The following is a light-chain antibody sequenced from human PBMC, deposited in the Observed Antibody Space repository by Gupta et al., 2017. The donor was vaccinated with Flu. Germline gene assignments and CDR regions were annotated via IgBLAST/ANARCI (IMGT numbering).Light chain of an antibody. J-gene: IGKJ2*01. Sequence: PATLSVSPGERVTLSCRASQFISSNLDWYQQRPGQAPRRLIFDASTRATGMPARFSGSGYGTEFTLTISNRQSEDFAVYYCKHERNCPNTFGQGTKMDIK. V-gene: IGKV3-15*01. CDR2: DAS. CDR1: QFISSN. CDR3: KHERNCPNT.